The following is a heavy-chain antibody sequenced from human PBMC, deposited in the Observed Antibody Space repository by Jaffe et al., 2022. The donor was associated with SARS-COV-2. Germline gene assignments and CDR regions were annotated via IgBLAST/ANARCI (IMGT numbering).Heavy chain of an antibody. Sequence: EVQLVESGGGLVKPGGSLRLSCAGSGFTFSNAWMNWVRQAPGKGLEWVGRIKSKPDGGTTDYAAPVKGRFTISRDDSQKTVYLQMNSLKTEDTAVYYCATGGYFHDYWGQGTLVTVS. D-gene: IGHD5-18*01. CDR2: IKSKPDGGTT. V-gene: IGHV3-15*01. CDR3: ATGGYFHDY. CDR1: GFTFSNAW. J-gene: IGHJ4*02.